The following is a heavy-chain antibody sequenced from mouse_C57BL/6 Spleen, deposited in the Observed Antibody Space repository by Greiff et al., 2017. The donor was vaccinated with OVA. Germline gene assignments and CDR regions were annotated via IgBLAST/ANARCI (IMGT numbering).Heavy chain of an antibody. V-gene: IGHV1-22*01. D-gene: IGHD2-10*01. Sequence: EVKLQESGPELVKPGASVKMSCKASGYTFTDYNMHWVKQSHGKSLEWIGYINPNNGGTSYNQKFKGKATLTVNKSSSTAYMELRSLTSEDSAVYYCARSSYGNLYYFDYWGQGTTLTVSS. J-gene: IGHJ2*01. CDR2: INPNNGGT. CDR3: ARSSYGNLYYFDY. CDR1: GYTFTDYN.